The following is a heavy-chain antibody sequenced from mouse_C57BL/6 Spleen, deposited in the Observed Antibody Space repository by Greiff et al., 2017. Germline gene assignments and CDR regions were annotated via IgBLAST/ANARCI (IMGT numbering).Heavy chain of an antibody. Sequence: VQLQQSGPELVKPGASVKISCKASGYTFTDYYMNWVKQSHGKSLEWIGDINPNNGGTSYNQKFKGKATLTVDKSSSTAYMELRSLTSEDSAVYYCARRGLYGSSYGYFDVWGTGTTVTVSS. CDR3: ARRGLYGSSYGYFDV. V-gene: IGHV1-26*01. J-gene: IGHJ1*03. D-gene: IGHD1-1*01. CDR2: INPNNGGT. CDR1: GYTFTDYY.